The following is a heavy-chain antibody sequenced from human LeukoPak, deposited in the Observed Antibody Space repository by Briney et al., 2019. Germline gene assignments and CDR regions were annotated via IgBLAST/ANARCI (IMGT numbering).Heavy chain of an antibody. CDR3: ARGGPYNWNYWFDP. V-gene: IGHV4-4*07. CDR2: IYTSGST. J-gene: IGHJ5*02. CDR1: GGSISSYY. Sequence: SETLSLTCTVSGGSISSYYWSWIRQPAGKGLEWIGRIYTSGSTNYNPSLKSRVTMSVDTSKNQFSLKLSSVAAADTAVYYCARGGPYNWNYWFDPWGQGTLVTVSS. D-gene: IGHD1-7*01.